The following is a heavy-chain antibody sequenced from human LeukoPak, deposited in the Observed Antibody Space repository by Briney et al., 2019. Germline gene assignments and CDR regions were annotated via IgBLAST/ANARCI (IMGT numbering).Heavy chain of an antibody. Sequence: ASVKVSCKASGYTFTSYGISWVRQAPGQGLEWMGWISACNGNTNYAQKLQGRVTMTTDTSTSTVYMELRSLRFDDTAVYYCARDLGAADDYWGQGTLVTVSS. CDR2: ISACNGNT. CDR1: GYTFTSYG. V-gene: IGHV1-18*01. D-gene: IGHD6-13*01. CDR3: ARDLGAADDY. J-gene: IGHJ4*02.